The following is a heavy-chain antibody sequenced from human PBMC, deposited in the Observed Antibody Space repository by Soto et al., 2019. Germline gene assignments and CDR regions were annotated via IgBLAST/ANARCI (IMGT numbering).Heavy chain of an antibody. D-gene: IGHD6-13*01. CDR1: GYTFTSYY. V-gene: IGHV1-46*01. J-gene: IGHJ5*02. Sequence: ASVKVSCKASGYTFTSYYMHWVRQAPGQGLEWMGIINPSGGGTSYAQKFQGRVTMTRDTSTSTVYMELSSLRSEDTAVYYCAAEEQLVLRPNWFDPWGQGTLVTVSS. CDR3: AAEEQLVLRPNWFDP. CDR2: INPSGGGT.